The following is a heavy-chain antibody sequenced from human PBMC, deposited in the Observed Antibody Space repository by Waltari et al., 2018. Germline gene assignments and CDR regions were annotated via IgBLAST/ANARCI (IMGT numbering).Heavy chain of an antibody. J-gene: IGHJ4*02. V-gene: IGHV3-23*05. CDR3: AKQGGTGTVAVGGIHCDH. CDR2: VHSSGSKA. CDR1: GFLFSNYA. D-gene: IGHD1-26*01. Sequence: EVQLLASGGGLIQPGGSLRLSCVASGFLFSNYAFSWVCQAPGKGLEWVSSVHSSGSKAYYADSVKGRFAISKDNSKNTVYLEVNSLGVEDTATYYCAKQGGTGTVAVGGIHCDHWGQGTLVTVSS.